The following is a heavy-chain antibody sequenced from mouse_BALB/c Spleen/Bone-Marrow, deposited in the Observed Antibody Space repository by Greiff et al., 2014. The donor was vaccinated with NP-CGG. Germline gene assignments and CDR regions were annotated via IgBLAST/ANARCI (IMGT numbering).Heavy chain of an antibody. Sequence: EVQLVESGAELEKPGASVKLSCTASGFNIKNTYIHWVKQRPEQGLEWIGRIDPANVNTKYDPKFQGKATITADTSSNTAYLQLSSLTSEDTAVYYCATYYYGSSLFAYWGQGTLVTVSA. CDR3: ATYYYGSSLFAY. J-gene: IGHJ3*01. V-gene: IGHV14-3*02. D-gene: IGHD1-1*01. CDR1: GFNIKNTY. CDR2: IDPANVNT.